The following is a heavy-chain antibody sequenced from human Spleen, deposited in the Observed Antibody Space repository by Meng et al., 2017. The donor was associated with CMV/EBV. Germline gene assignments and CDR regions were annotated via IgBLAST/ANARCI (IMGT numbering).Heavy chain of an antibody. CDR1: GGSVSSGSYY. CDR3: ARVRVAGTLYYYYYGMDV. Sequence: SETLSLTCTVSGGSVSSGSYYWSWIRQPPGKGLECIGYVYYSGSTNYNPSLKSRVTISVDTPKNQFSLRLSSVTAADTAVYYCARVRVAGTLYYYYYGMDVWGQGTTVTVSS. CDR2: VYYSGST. V-gene: IGHV4-61*01. J-gene: IGHJ6*02. D-gene: IGHD6-19*01.